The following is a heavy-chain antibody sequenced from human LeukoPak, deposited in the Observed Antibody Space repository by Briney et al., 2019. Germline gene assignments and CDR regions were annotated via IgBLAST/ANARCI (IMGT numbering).Heavy chain of an antibody. CDR1: GGTFGSYA. Sequence: SVKVSCKASGGTFGSYAISWVRQAPGQGLEWMGGIIPIFGTANYAQKFQGRVTITADESTSTAYMELSSLRSEDTAVYYCARGRHYGSGSYLYYWGQGTLVTVPS. J-gene: IGHJ4*02. V-gene: IGHV1-69*13. CDR3: ARGRHYGSGSYLYY. D-gene: IGHD3-10*01. CDR2: IIPIFGTA.